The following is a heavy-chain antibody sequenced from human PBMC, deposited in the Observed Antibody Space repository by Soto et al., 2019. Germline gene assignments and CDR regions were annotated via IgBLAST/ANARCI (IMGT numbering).Heavy chain of an antibody. J-gene: IGHJ3*02. D-gene: IGHD3-3*01. CDR2: IKQDGSEK. CDR3: ARGLRFLEWLLYDACDI. V-gene: IGHV3-7*01. CDR1: GFTFSSYW. Sequence: GGSLRLSCAASGFTFSSYWMSWVRQAPGKGLEWVANIKQDGSEKYYVDSVKGRFTISRDNAKNSLYLQMNSLRAEDTAVYYCARGLRFLEWLLYDACDIWGQGTMVTVS.